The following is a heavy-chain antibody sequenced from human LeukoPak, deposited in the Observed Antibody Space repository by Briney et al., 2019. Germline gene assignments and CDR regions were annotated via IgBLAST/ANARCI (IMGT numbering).Heavy chain of an antibody. Sequence: ASVKVSCKASGYTFTGYYMHWVRQAPGQGLEWMGWINPNSGGTNYAQKFQGRVTMTRDTSISTAYMELSRLRSDDTAVYYCARVLISSSWYGVDRAAPFDPWGQGTLVTVSS. CDR3: ARVLISSSWYGVDRAAPFDP. CDR2: INPNSGGT. V-gene: IGHV1-2*02. J-gene: IGHJ5*02. D-gene: IGHD6-13*01. CDR1: GYTFTGYY.